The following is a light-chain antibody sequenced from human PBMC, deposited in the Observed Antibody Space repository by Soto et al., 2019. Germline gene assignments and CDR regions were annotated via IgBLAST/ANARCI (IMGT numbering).Light chain of an antibody. V-gene: IGKV1-5*03. CDR1: QSIRSW. CDR3: QQYNAYST. Sequence: DIPMTQSPSTLSASVGDRVTITCRASQSIRSWLAWYQQKPGKAPKLLIYQASTLGSGVPSRFSGSGSGTEFTLTISSLQPHDFATYYCQQYNAYSTFGQGTKLEIK. CDR2: QAS. J-gene: IGKJ2*01.